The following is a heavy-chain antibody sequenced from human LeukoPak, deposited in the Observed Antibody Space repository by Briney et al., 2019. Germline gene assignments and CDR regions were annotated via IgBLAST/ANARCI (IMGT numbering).Heavy chain of an antibody. D-gene: IGHD2-8*02. CDR1: GFTVSLYY. J-gene: IGHJ3*02. CDR2: IYSGGPT. V-gene: IGHV3-53*01. Sequence: HPGGSLRLSCAASGFTVSLYYMTWVRQAPGKGLEWVSVIYSGGPTYYADSVKGRFTISRDNSKNTVYLQMNSLRGEDTAVYFCARGWVVATGGFDMWGQGTMVTVPS. CDR3: ARGWVVATGGFDM.